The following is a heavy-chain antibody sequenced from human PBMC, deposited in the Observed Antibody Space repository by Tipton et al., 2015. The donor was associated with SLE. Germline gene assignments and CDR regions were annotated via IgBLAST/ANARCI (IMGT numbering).Heavy chain of an antibody. CDR3: ARDLTYYYGSGFDY. D-gene: IGHD3-10*01. Sequence: TLSLTCTVSGASISITNCNWGWIRQPPGKGLEWIGSFHYSANTYYNPSLESRVTISVDTSKNQFSLKLSSVTAADTAVYYCARDLTYYYGSGFDYWGQGTLVTVSS. CDR2: FHYSANT. J-gene: IGHJ4*02. CDR1: GASISITNCN. V-gene: IGHV4-39*07.